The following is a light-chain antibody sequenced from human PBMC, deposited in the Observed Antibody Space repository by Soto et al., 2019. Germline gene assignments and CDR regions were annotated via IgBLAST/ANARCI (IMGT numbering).Light chain of an antibody. CDR2: DVD. CDR3: CSYADTYVE. J-gene: IGLJ2*01. V-gene: IGLV2-11*01. Sequence: QSVLTQTRSVSGSPGQSVAISCTGTSSYVGAYNYVSWYQQHPGKAPKLMIYDVDKRPSGVPDRFSGSKSGNTASLTISGLQAEDEADYYCCSYADTYVELGGGTKVTVL. CDR1: SSYVGAYNY.